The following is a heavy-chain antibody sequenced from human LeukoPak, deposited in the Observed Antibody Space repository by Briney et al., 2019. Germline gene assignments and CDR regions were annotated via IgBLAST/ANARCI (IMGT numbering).Heavy chain of an antibody. V-gene: IGHV3-30*02. CDR1: GFTFSSYG. CDR3: ARPIQPFYYYYYMDV. Sequence: GGSLRLSCAASGFTFSSYGMHWVRQAPGKGLEWVAFTRYDGSNKYYADSVKGRFTISRDNSKNTLYLQMNSLRAEDTAVYYCARPIQPFYYYYYMDVWGKGTTVTVSS. J-gene: IGHJ6*03. CDR2: TRYDGSNK.